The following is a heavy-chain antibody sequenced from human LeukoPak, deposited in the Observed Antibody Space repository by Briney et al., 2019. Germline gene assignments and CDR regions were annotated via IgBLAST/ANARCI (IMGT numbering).Heavy chain of an antibody. CDR1: GGSISSYY. CDR2: IYYSGST. J-gene: IGHJ5*02. CDR3: ARAAYDSSGYYGIGNWFDP. V-gene: IGHV4-59*01. Sequence: PSETLSLTCTVSGGSISSYYWSWIRQPPGKGLEWIGYIYYSGSTNYNPSLKSRVTISVDTSKNQFSLKLSSVTAADTAVYYCARAAYDSSGYYGIGNWFDPWGQGTLVTVSS. D-gene: IGHD3-22*01.